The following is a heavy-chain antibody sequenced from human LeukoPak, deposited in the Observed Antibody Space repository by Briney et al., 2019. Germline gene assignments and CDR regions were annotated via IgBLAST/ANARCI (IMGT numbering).Heavy chain of an antibody. V-gene: IGHV4-30-2*01. CDR3: ARGGRLPRLY. D-gene: IGHD2-15*01. Sequence: SETLSLTCTVSGGSISSGGYYWSWIRQPPGKGLEWIGYIYHSGSTYYNPSLKSRVTISVDRSKNQFSLKLSSVTAAATAVYYCARGGRLPRLYWGQGTLVTVSS. CDR2: IYHSGST. CDR1: GGSISSGGYY. J-gene: IGHJ4*02.